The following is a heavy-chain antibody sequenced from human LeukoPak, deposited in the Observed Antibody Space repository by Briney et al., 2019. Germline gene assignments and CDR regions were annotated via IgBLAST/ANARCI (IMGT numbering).Heavy chain of an antibody. D-gene: IGHD2-21*02. CDR3: ARGMADIVVVTAMNDAFDI. V-gene: IGHV1-46*01. CDR2: INPSGGST. CDR1: GYTFTSYY. Sequence: ASVKVSCKASGYTFTSYYMHWVRQAPGQGLEWMGIINPSGGSTSYAQKFQGRVTMTRNTSISTAYMELSSLRSEDTAVYYCARGMADIVVVTAMNDAFDIWGQGTTVTVSS. J-gene: IGHJ3*02.